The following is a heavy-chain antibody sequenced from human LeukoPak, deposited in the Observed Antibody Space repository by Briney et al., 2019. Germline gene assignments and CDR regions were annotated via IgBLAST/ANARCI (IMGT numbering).Heavy chain of an antibody. Sequence: GGPLRLSCAASGFTFSSYAMSWVRQAPGKGLEWVSYISSSSSSKSYADSVKGRFTISRDNAKNSLYLQMNSLRDEDTAVYYCARGAVVVVAASLFDYWGQGTLVTVSS. J-gene: IGHJ4*02. V-gene: IGHV3-48*02. CDR1: GFTFSSYA. CDR3: ARGAVVVVAASLFDY. CDR2: ISSSSSSK. D-gene: IGHD2-15*01.